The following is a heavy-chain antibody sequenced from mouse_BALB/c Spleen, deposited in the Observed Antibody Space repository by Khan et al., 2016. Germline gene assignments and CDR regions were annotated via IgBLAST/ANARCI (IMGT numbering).Heavy chain of an antibody. CDR2: ISYSGGA. CDR1: GDSITSGY. Sequence: EVQLQESGPSLVKPSQTLSLTCSVAGDSITSGYWNWNRKFSGNKLDYMGYISYSGGANYNPSLKSRISITRDTSKNQYYLQLNSVTTEDTATAYCARYSGDWYFDVWGAGTTVTVSS. V-gene: IGHV3-8*02. CDR3: ARYSGDWYFDV. J-gene: IGHJ1*01.